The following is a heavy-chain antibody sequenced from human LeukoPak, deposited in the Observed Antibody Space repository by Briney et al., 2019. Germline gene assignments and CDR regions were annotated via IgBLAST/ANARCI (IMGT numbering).Heavy chain of an antibody. Sequence: SETLSLTCTISRGSIRSSSWTWIRQPPGKGVEWIGLILTSGTANYNPSLKSRVTMSLDTSKNHFSLNLTSVTAADTAVYYCTRVSYFDFWSGSYSSPPGDAFDIWGQGTMVTVSS. CDR3: TRVSYFDFWSGSYSSPPGDAFDI. V-gene: IGHV4-4*07. CDR1: RGSIRSSS. CDR2: ILTSGTA. D-gene: IGHD3-3*01. J-gene: IGHJ3*02.